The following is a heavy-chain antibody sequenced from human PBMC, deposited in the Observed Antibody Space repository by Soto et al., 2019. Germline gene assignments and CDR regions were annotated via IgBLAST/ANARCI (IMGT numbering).Heavy chain of an antibody. J-gene: IGHJ4*02. Sequence: SETLSLTCTVSGGSISSGDYYWSWIRQPPGKGLEWIGYIYYSGSTYYNPSLKSRVTISVDTSKNQFSLKLSSVTAADTAVYYCARDYDKSNKDWSDVRYFDYWGQGTLVTVSS. CDR2: IYYSGST. D-gene: IGHD1-1*01. V-gene: IGHV4-30-4*01. CDR1: GGSISSGDYY. CDR3: ARDYDKSNKDWSDVRYFDY.